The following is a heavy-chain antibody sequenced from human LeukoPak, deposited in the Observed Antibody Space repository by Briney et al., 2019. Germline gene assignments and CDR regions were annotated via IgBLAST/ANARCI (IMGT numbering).Heavy chain of an antibody. J-gene: IGHJ6*03. D-gene: IGHD2-15*01. Sequence: SETLSLTCTVSGGSISSYYWSWIRQPPGKGLEWIGYIYYSGSTNYNPSLKSRVTISVDTSKNQFSLKLSSVTAADTAVYYCARSVEGYCRGGSCYYYSYYMDVWGKGTAVTVSS. CDR2: IYYSGST. CDR1: GGSISSYY. CDR3: ARSVEGYCRGGSCYYYSYYMDV. V-gene: IGHV4-59*01.